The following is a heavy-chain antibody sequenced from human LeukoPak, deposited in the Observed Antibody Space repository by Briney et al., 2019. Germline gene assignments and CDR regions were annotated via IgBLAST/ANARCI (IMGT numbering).Heavy chain of an antibody. J-gene: IGHJ4*02. V-gene: IGHV3-15*01. CDR1: GFTFSNAW. CDR3: TTDQARITFGGVIATAY. Sequence: GGSLRLSCAAFGFTFSNAWMSWVRQAPGKGLEWVGRIKSKTDGGTTDYAAPVKGRFTISRDDSKNTLYLQMNSLKTEDTAVYYCTTDQARITFGGVIATAYWGQGTLVTVSS. D-gene: IGHD3-16*02. CDR2: IKSKTDGGTT.